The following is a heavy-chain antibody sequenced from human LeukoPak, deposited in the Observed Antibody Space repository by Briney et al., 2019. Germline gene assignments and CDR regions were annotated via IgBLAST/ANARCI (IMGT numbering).Heavy chain of an antibody. CDR2: IYYSGST. Sequence: PSETLSLTCTVSGGSIRSHYWSCIRQPPGKGLEWIGYIYYSGSTDYNPSLKSRVTISVDTSKNQFSLKLSSVTAADTAVYYCARDRGDYDSSGYYGYFDYWGQGALVTVSS. D-gene: IGHD3-22*01. CDR1: GGSIRSHY. V-gene: IGHV4-59*11. J-gene: IGHJ4*02. CDR3: ARDRGDYDSSGYYGYFDY.